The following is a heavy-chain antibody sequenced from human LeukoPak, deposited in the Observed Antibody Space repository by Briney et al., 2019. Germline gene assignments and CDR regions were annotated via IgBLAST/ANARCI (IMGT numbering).Heavy chain of an antibody. Sequence: GGSLRLSCVGSGFTFCEYGMHWVRQVPGKGLEWVCHITWDGGSTYYAGSVKGRFTIYRDNSKNSLFLQMNSLGPEDTALYYCAKDIHIGHGSGWPESWGQGTLVTVSS. D-gene: IGHD6-19*01. CDR1: GFTFCEYG. CDR3: AKDIHIGHGSGWPES. CDR2: ITWDGGST. V-gene: IGHV3-43D*03. J-gene: IGHJ5*02.